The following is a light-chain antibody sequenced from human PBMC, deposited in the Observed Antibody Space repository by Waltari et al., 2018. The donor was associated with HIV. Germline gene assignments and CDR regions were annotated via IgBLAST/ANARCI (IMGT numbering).Light chain of an antibody. V-gene: IGKV1D-16*01. CDR1: QGISTW. CDR2: AAS. Sequence: DIQMNQSLSSLSASVGDRVTITCRANQGISTWLAWYQHKPEKAPKSLIYAASSLQSGVPSRFSGSGSGTDFTLTINSLQPEDFGNYYCQHYKSFPITFGQGTRLEIK. CDR3: QHYKSFPIT. J-gene: IGKJ5*01.